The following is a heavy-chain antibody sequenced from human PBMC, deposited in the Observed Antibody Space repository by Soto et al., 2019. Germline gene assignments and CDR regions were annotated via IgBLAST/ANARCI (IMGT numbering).Heavy chain of an antibody. Sequence: GGSLRLSCAASGFTFSSYAMHWVRQAPGKGLEWVAVISYDGSNKYYADSVEGRFTISRDNSKNTLYLQMNSLRAEDTAVYYCARALENYYDSSGYSYWGQGTLVTVSS. V-gene: IGHV3-30-3*01. D-gene: IGHD3-22*01. CDR1: GFTFSSYA. CDR2: ISYDGSNK. CDR3: ARALENYYDSSGYSY. J-gene: IGHJ4*02.